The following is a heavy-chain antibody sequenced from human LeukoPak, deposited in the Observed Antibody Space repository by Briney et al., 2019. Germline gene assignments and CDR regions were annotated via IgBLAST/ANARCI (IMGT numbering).Heavy chain of an antibody. J-gene: IGHJ4*02. D-gene: IGHD5-12*01. Sequence: GGSLRLSCGASGFSFSDHYVTWIRQAPGRGLEWLSYVSSGGSVTKYADSMRGRFTISRDNAKNSLYLQMNSLRAEDTAVYYCARGRYSGYDFDYWGQGTLVTVSS. V-gene: IGHV3-11*01. CDR1: GFSFSDHY. CDR2: VSSGGSVT. CDR3: ARGRYSGYDFDY.